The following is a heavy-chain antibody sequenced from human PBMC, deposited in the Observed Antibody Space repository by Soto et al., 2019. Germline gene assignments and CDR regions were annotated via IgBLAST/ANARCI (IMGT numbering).Heavy chain of an antibody. V-gene: IGHV1-8*02. CDR3: ARGRLHQIDAIDI. D-gene: IGHD2-21*01. Sequence: ASVKVSCKASGGTFSSYAISWVRQAPGQGLEWMGWMNPNSGNTGYAQKFQGRVTMTRNTSISTAHMELSSLRSEDTAVYYCARGRLHQIDAIDIWGQGTMVTVSS. CDR1: GGTFSSYA. J-gene: IGHJ3*02. CDR2: MNPNSGNT.